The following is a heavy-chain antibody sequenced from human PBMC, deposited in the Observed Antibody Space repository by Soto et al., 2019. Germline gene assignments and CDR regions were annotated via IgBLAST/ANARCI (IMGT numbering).Heavy chain of an antibody. CDR2: INAGNGNT. Sequence: GASVKVSCKASGYTFTSYAMHWVRPAPGQRLEWMGWINAGNGNTKYSQKFQGRVTITRDTSASTAYMELSSLRSEDTAVYYCARDQKGSNYGSGSYYLYWGQGTLVTVSS. J-gene: IGHJ4*02. V-gene: IGHV1-3*01. D-gene: IGHD3-10*01. CDR3: ARDQKGSNYGSGSYYLY. CDR1: GYTFTSYA.